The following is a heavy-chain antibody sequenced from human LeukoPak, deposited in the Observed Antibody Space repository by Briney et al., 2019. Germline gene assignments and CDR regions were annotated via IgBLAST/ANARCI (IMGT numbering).Heavy chain of an antibody. Sequence: GGSLRLSCAASGFTFSSYGMHWVRQAPGKGLEWVAVIWYDGSNKYYVDSVKGRFTISRDNSKNTLYLQMNSLRAEDTAVYYCAKSGGSSGIYYFDYWGQGTLVTVSS. CDR2: IWYDGSNK. J-gene: IGHJ4*02. V-gene: IGHV3-33*06. D-gene: IGHD3-22*01. CDR1: GFTFSSYG. CDR3: AKSGGSSGIYYFDY.